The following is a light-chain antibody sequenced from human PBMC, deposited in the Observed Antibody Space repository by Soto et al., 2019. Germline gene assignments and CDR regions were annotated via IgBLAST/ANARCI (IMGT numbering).Light chain of an antibody. CDR3: QQYKNWPPLT. J-gene: IGKJ5*01. CDR1: QSVGSS. CDR2: GAS. Sequence: EIVMTQSPATLSVSPGERATLSCRASQSVGSSLAWYQQEPGQAPRLLIYGASTRATGIPARFSGSGSGTEFTLPISSLQSEDVAVYFCQQYKNWPPLTFGQGTRLEIK. V-gene: IGKV3-15*01.